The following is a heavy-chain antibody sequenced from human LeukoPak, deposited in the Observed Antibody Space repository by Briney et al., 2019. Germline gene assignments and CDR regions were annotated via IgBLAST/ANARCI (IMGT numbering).Heavy chain of an antibody. Sequence: SETLSLTCTVSGGSINTPNYYWGWIRQPPGKGLEWIGNIYSSGSTYYNASLQSRVTISIDTSKNQFSLRLNSVTAADTAMYYCAKSGGYGLIDYWGQGTRVTVSS. V-gene: IGHV4-39*01. J-gene: IGHJ4*02. CDR1: GGSINTPNYY. CDR2: IYSSGST. D-gene: IGHD1-26*01. CDR3: AKSGGYGLIDY.